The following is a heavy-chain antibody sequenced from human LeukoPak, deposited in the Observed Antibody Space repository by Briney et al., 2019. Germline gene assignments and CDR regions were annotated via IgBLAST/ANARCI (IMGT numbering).Heavy chain of an antibody. CDR3: ARHAGGYCSSTSCNRAYFDY. Sequence: ASVKVSCKASGYTFTSYDINWVRQATGQGLEWMGWMNPNSGNTGYAQKFQGRVTMTRNTSISTAYMELSSVTAADTAVYYCARHAGGYCSSTSCNRAYFDYWGQGTLVTVSS. V-gene: IGHV1-8*01. CDR1: GYTFTSYD. J-gene: IGHJ4*02. D-gene: IGHD2-2*03. CDR2: MNPNSGNT.